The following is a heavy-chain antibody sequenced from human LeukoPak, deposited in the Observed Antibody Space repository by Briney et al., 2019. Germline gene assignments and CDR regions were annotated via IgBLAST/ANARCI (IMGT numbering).Heavy chain of an antibody. J-gene: IGHJ4*01. Sequence: GGSLRLSCAASGFTFSDYGMHWVRQAPGKGLEWVAVIWYDGSKKYYADSVKGRFTISRDNSKNTLYLQMSSLGAEDTAVYYCARETLTTWYYFDYWGQEPWSPSPQ. CDR1: GFTFSDYG. CDR2: IWYDGSKK. D-gene: IGHD4-17*01. CDR3: ARETLTTWYYFDY. V-gene: IGHV3-33*01.